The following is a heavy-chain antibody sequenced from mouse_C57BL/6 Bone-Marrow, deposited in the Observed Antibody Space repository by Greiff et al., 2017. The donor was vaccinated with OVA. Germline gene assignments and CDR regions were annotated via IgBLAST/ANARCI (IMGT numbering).Heavy chain of an antibody. CDR2: IDPSDSYT. CDR3: ARAPSDYSNYVGY. D-gene: IGHD2-5*01. CDR1: GYTFTSYW. J-gene: IGHJ2*01. V-gene: IGHV1-69*01. Sequence: VQLQQPGAELVMPGASVKLSCKASGYTFTSYWMHWVKQRPGQGLEWIGEIDPSDSYTNYNQKFKGKSTLTVDKSSSTAYMQLSSLTSEDSAVYDCARAPSDYSNYVGYWGQGTTLTVSS.